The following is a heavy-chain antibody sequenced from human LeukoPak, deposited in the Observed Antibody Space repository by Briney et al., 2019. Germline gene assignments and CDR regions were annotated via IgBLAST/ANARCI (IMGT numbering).Heavy chain of an antibody. V-gene: IGHV4-34*01. Sequence: SETLSLTCAVYGGSFSGYYWSWIRQPPGKGLEWIGEINHSGSTNYNPSLKSRVTISVDTSKNQFSLMLSSVTAADTAVYYCARSQARIAADNWFDPWGQGTLVTVSS. D-gene: IGHD6-13*01. CDR3: ARSQARIAADNWFDP. CDR1: GGSFSGYY. J-gene: IGHJ5*02. CDR2: INHSGST.